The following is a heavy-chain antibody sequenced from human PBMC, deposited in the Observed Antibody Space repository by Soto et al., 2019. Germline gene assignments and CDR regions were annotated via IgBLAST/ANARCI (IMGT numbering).Heavy chain of an antibody. CDR2: ISAYNGNT. D-gene: IGHD5-18*01. CDR3: ASRSVDTAMVYFYF. Sequence: GASVKVSCKASGYTFTSYGISWVRQAPGQGLEWMGWISAYNGNTNYAQKLQGRVTMTTDTSTSTAYMELRSLRSDDTAVYYCASRSVDTAMVYFYFRGPGTLVTVSS. CDR1: GYTFTSYG. V-gene: IGHV1-18*01. J-gene: IGHJ4*02.